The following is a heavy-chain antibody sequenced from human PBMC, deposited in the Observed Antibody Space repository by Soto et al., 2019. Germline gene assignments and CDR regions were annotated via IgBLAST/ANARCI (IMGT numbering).Heavy chain of an antibody. CDR3: AKTIGGVIDQIYYYYYMDV. D-gene: IGHD3-16*02. Sequence: GGSLRLSCAASGFTFSSYAMSWVRQAPGKGLEWVSAISGSGGSTYYADSVKGRFTISRDNSKNTLYLQMNSLRAEDTAVYYCAKTIGGVIDQIYYYYYMDVWGKGTTVTVSS. CDR1: GFTFSSYA. CDR2: ISGSGGST. V-gene: IGHV3-23*01. J-gene: IGHJ6*03.